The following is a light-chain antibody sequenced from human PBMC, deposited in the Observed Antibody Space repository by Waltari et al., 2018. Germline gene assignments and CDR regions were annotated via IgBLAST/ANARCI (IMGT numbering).Light chain of an antibody. CDR3: GVWTTRLRV. J-gene: IGLJ3*02. CDR2: QTP. Sequence: LTKPPSVSAAPGQKVTISCSGSDSSVDIRFFSWYHQFPETAPKLLIYQTPHRPAGMPDRFSGSKSGTSATLDITGHQPGDEGDYSCGVWTTRLRVFGGGTTLTVL. V-gene: IGLV1-51*02. CDR1: DSSVDIRF.